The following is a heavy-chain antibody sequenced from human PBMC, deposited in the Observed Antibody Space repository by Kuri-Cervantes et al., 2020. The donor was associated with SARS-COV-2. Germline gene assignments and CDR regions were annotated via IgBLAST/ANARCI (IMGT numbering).Heavy chain of an antibody. J-gene: IGHJ4*02. D-gene: IGHD2/OR15-2a*01. V-gene: IGHV4-39*01. CDR1: GGSISSSSYY. Sequence: SETLSLTRTVSGGSISSSSYYWGWIRQPPGEGLEWIGSIYYSGSTYYNPSLKSRVTISVDTSKNQFSLKLSSVTAADTAVYYCARGSESPPFDYWGQGTLVTVSS. CDR2: IYYSGST. CDR3: ARGSESPPFDY.